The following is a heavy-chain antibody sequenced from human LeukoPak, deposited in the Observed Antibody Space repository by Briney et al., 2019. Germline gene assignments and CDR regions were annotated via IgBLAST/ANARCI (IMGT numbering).Heavy chain of an antibody. V-gene: IGHV3-48*03. CDR1: GFTFSSYE. D-gene: IGHD5-18*01. Sequence: GGSLRLSCAASGFTFSSYEMNWVRQAPRKGLEWVSYISSSGSTIYYADSVKGRFTISRDNAKNSLYLQMNSLRAEDTAVYYCAREDTAMEFDYGGQGTLVTVSS. CDR3: AREDTAMEFDY. CDR2: ISSSGSTI. J-gene: IGHJ4*02.